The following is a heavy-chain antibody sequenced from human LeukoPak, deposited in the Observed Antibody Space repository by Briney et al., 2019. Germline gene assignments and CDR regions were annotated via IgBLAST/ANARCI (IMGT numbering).Heavy chain of an antibody. CDR1: GFTFSSYS. J-gene: IGHJ4*02. CDR2: ISSTSTYI. Sequence: GGSLRLSCAASGFTFSSYSMNWARQAPGKGLEWVSSISSTSTYIFYADSVKGRFTISRDNAKNSLYLQMDSLRAEDTAVYFCGTQGTNWGQGTLVTVSS. D-gene: IGHD1-14*01. V-gene: IGHV3-21*01. CDR3: GTQGTN.